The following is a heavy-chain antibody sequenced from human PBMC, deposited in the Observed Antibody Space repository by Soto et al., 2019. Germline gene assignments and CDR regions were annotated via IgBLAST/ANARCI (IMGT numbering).Heavy chain of an antibody. CDR1: GGSISSSSYY. D-gene: IGHD5-18*01. CDR3: ARQIGIRGYSYRGAFDI. CDR2: IYYSGST. J-gene: IGHJ3*02. V-gene: IGHV4-39*01. Sequence: SETLSLTCTVSGGSISSSSYYWGWIRQPPGKGLEWIGSIYYSGSTYYNPSLKSRVTISVDTSKNQFSLKLSSVTAADTTVYYCARQIGIRGYSYRGAFDIWGEETMVNV.